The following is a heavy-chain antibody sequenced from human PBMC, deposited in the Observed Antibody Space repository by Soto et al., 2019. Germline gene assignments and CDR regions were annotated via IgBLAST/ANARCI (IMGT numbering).Heavy chain of an antibody. V-gene: IGHV3-11*01. CDR3: ARVEGDIVVVADVISYYYYYMDV. Sequence: GGSLRLSCAASGFSFSDYYMSWIRQAPGKGLEWISYTSSSGTTIYYADSVKGRFTISRDNAKNSLYLQMNSLRAEDTAVYYCARVEGDIVVVADVISYYYYYMDVWGKGTTVTVSS. CDR1: GFSFSDYY. CDR2: TSSSGTTI. D-gene: IGHD2-15*01. J-gene: IGHJ6*03.